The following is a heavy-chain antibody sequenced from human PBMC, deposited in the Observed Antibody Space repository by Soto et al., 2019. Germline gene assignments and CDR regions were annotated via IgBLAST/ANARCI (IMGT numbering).Heavy chain of an antibody. V-gene: IGHV4-39*01. D-gene: IGHD2-15*01. Sequence: SETLSLTCTVSGGSISSSSYYWGWIRQPPGKGLEWIGSIYYSGSTYYNPSLKSRVTISVDTSKNQFSLKLSSVTAADTAVYYCARQDCSGGSCYMDAFDIWGQGTMVTVSS. J-gene: IGHJ3*02. CDR1: GGSISSSSYY. CDR3: ARQDCSGGSCYMDAFDI. CDR2: IYYSGST.